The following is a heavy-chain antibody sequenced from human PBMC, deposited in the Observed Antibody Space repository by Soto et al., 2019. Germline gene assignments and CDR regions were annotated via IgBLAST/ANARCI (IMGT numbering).Heavy chain of an antibody. J-gene: IGHJ6*02. Sequence: GESLKISCKGSGYSFTSYWIGWVRQMPGKGLEWMGIIYPGDSDTRYSPSFQGQVTISADKSISTAYLQLSSLKASDTAMYYCARPGPSRYYYYGMDVWGQGTTVTVSS. CDR3: ARPGPSRYYYYGMDV. CDR2: IYPGDSDT. CDR1: GYSFTSYW. V-gene: IGHV5-51*01.